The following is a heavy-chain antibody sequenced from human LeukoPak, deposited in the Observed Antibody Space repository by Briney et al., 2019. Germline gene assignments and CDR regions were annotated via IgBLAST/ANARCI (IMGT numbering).Heavy chain of an antibody. CDR1: GGSISSLY. CDR2: IHSSGSM. J-gene: IGHJ6*02. Sequence: SETLSLTCTVSGGSISSLYCNWIRHPPGKGPEWIGYIHSSGSMSSNPSLKSRVAMSIDTSKKQVSLRLNSVTPTDTAVYYCARGYYFGLDVWGLGTTVTVSS. CDR3: ARGYYFGLDV. V-gene: IGHV4-4*09.